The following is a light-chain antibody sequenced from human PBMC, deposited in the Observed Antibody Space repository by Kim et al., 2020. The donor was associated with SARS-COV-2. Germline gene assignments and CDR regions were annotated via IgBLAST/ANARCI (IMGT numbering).Light chain of an antibody. J-gene: IGLJ3*02. CDR2: AND. CDR3: ATWDDSLNAWV. CDR1: NSNIGANT. V-gene: IGLV1-44*01. Sequence: ELTQPPSASGTPGQRVTISCSGGNSNIGANTVNWYQQFPGTAPKLLIYANDRRPSGVPDRFSVSQSGTSASLALSGLQSEDEADYYCATWDDSLNAWV.